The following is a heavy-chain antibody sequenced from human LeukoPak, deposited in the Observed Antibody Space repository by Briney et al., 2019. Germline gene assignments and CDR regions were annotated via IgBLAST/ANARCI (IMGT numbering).Heavy chain of an antibody. D-gene: IGHD3-22*01. CDR2: ISGTGATS. Sequence: GGTLRLSCAASGFTFSDYGMSWVRQAPGKGLEWVSSISGTGATSYSADSVKGRLTISRDNSKKMLYLRLNSLSAEDTAVYYCAKDVDYYDSTGYYPSNFDYWGQGTLVTVSS. J-gene: IGHJ4*02. V-gene: IGHV3-23*01. CDR3: AKDVDYYDSTGYYPSNFDY. CDR1: GFTFSDYG.